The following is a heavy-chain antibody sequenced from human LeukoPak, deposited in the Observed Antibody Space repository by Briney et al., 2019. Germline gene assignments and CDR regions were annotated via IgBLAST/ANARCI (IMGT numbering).Heavy chain of an antibody. CDR3: AKDSQALRYFDWPPGA. CDR1: GFTFSSYA. CDR2: ISGSGGST. D-gene: IGHD3-9*01. Sequence: GGSLRLSCAASGFTFSSYAMSWVRQAPGKGLEWVSAISGSGGSTYYADSVKGRFTTSRDNSKNTLYLQMNSLRAEDTAVYYCAKDSQALRYFDWPPGAWGQGTLVTVSS. V-gene: IGHV3-23*01. J-gene: IGHJ5*02.